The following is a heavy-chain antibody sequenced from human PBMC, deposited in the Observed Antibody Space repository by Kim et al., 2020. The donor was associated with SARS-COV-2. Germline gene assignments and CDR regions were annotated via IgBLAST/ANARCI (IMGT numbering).Heavy chain of an antibody. CDR3: ARLMSATIFGVVIPSHYYYGMDV. CDR1: GFTFSSYS. CDR2: ISSSSSYI. V-gene: IGHV3-21*01. Sequence: GGSLRLSCAASGFTFSSYSMNWVRQAPGKGLEWVSSISSSSSYIYYADSVKGRFTISRDNAKNSLYLQMNSLRAEETAVYYCARLMSATIFGVVIPSHYYYGMDVWGQGTTVTVSS. J-gene: IGHJ6*02. D-gene: IGHD3-3*01.